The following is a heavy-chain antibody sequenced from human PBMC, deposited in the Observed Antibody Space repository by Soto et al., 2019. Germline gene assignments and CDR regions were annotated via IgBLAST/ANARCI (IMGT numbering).Heavy chain of an antibody. CDR1: GRSISSSSYY. V-gene: IGHV4-39*07. CDR2: IYYSGST. D-gene: IGHD6-13*01. CDR3: ASSNIAAAGFYYYGMDV. Sequence: SETLSLTCTVSGRSISSSSYYWGWIRQPPGKGLEWIGSIYYSGSTNYNPSLKSRVTISVDTSKTQFSLKLSSVPAADTAVYYCASSNIAAAGFYYYGMDVWGRGSTVTVSS. J-gene: IGHJ6*01.